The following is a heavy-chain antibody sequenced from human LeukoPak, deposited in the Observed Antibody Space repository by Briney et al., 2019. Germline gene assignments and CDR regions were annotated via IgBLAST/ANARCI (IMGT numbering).Heavy chain of an antibody. CDR2: INHSGST. J-gene: IGHJ4*02. V-gene: IGHV4-34*01. CDR3: ARLQYGLEYSGYDYIDY. CDR1: GGSFSGYY. Sequence: PSETLSLTCAVYGGSFSGYYWSWIRQPPGKGLEWIGEINHSGSTNYNPSLKSRVTISVDTSKNQFSLKLSSVTAADTAVYYCARLQYGLEYSGYDYIDYWGQGTLVTVSS. D-gene: IGHD5-12*01.